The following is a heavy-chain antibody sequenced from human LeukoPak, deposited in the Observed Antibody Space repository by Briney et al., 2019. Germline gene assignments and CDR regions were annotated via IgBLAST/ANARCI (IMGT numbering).Heavy chain of an antibody. CDR1: GFTFRSYS. V-gene: IGHV3-21*01. CDR3: ARVGCSGGSCYVYFQH. Sequence: GGSLRLSCAASGFTFRSYSMNWVRQAPGKGLEWVSFISSSSSYIYCADSVKGRFTISRDNAKNSLYLQMNSLRAEDTAVYYCARVGCSGGSCYVYFQHWGQGTLVTVSS. CDR2: ISSSSSYI. D-gene: IGHD2-15*01. J-gene: IGHJ1*01.